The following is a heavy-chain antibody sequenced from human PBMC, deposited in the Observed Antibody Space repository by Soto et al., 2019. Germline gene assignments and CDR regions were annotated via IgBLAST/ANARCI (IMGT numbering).Heavy chain of an antibody. Sequence: PSETLSLTCTVSGGSISSYYWSWIRQPPGKGLEWIGYIFYTGTTNYNPSLKSRVTISVDTSKTQFSLKLSSVTAADTAVYYCARGYGGYSGSWGQGTQVTVSS. J-gene: IGHJ5*02. V-gene: IGHV4-59*01. CDR2: IFYTGTT. D-gene: IGHD3-22*01. CDR1: GGSISSYY. CDR3: ARGYGGYSGS.